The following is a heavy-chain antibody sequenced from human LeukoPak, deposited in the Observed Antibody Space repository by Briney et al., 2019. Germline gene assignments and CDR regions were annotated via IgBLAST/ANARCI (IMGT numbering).Heavy chain of an antibody. J-gene: IGHJ3*02. Sequence: ASVKVSCKASGYTFTGYYMHWVRQAPGQGLEWMGWINPNSDGTNYAQKFQGRVTMTTDTSTSTAYMELRSLRSDDTAVYYCARDQPAVVWAFDIWGQGTMVTVSS. D-gene: IGHD3-22*01. V-gene: IGHV1-2*02. CDR1: GYTFTGYY. CDR2: INPNSDGT. CDR3: ARDQPAVVWAFDI.